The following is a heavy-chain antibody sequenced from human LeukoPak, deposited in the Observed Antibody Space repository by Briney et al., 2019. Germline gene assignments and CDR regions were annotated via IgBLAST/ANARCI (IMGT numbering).Heavy chain of an antibody. J-gene: IGHJ3*02. Sequence: GESLKIPCKGSGYSFTSYWIGWVRQLPGKGLEGLGIIYPGDSDTRYSPSFQGQVTISADKSISTAYLQWSSLKASDTAMYYCAKPSTLGHYYGSGSFNAFDIWGQGTMVTVSS. CDR1: GYSFTSYW. CDR3: AKPSTLGHYYGSGSFNAFDI. V-gene: IGHV5-51*01. D-gene: IGHD3-10*01. CDR2: IYPGDSDT.